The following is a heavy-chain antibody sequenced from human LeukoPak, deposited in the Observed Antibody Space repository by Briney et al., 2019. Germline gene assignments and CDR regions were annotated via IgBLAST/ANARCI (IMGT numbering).Heavy chain of an antibody. Sequence: GGSLRLSCAASGFIFSTYEMNWVRQAPGRGLEWLSYISYNSRSIYYADSVKGRFTISRDNAKNTLYLQMNSLRAEDTAVYYCASDFWSGYYTPMGVNYWGQGTLVTVSS. V-gene: IGHV3-48*03. CDR2: ISYNSRSI. CDR1: GFIFSTYE. J-gene: IGHJ4*02. CDR3: ASDFWSGYYTPMGVNY. D-gene: IGHD3-3*01.